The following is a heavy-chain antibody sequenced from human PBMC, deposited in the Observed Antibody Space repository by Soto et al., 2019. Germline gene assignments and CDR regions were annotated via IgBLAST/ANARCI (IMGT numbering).Heavy chain of an antibody. V-gene: IGHV4-34*01. CDR2: INHSGST. CDR1: GGSFSGYY. Sequence: QVQLQQWGAGLLKPSETLSLTCAVYGGSFSGYYWSWIRQPPGKGLEWIGEINHSGSTNYNPSLKSRVTISVDTSKNQFSLKLSSVTAADTAVYYCASIEVGYGSGKFLDYWGQGTLVTVSS. CDR3: ASIEVGYGSGKFLDY. D-gene: IGHD3-10*01. J-gene: IGHJ4*02.